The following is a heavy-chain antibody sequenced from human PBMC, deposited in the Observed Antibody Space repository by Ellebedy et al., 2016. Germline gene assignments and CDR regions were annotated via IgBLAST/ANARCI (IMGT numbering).Heavy chain of an antibody. D-gene: IGHD3-9*01. Sequence: SETLSLTXAVYGGSFSGYYWSWIRQPPGKGLEWIGEINHSGSTNYNPSLKSRVTISVDTSKNQFSLKLSSVTAADTAVYYCARQRYYDILTGYYYYGMDVWGQGTTVTVSS. CDR3: ARQRYYDILTGYYYYGMDV. J-gene: IGHJ6*02. CDR1: GGSFSGYY. CDR2: INHSGST. V-gene: IGHV4-34*01.